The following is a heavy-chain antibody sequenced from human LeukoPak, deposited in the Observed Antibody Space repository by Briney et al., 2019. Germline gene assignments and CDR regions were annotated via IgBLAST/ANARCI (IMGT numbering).Heavy chain of an antibody. CDR3: GRPLQLGNYYYALDV. V-gene: IGHV3-74*01. CDR1: GFTFRSYW. J-gene: IGHJ6*02. Sequence: PGGSLRLSCAASGFTFRSYWMHWVRQAPGKGLVWVSRINNDGSNTTYADSVKGRFTISRDNAKNTLYLQTNSLRAEDTAVYYCGRPLQLGNYYYALDVWGQGTTVTVSS. D-gene: IGHD1-1*01. CDR2: INNDGSNT.